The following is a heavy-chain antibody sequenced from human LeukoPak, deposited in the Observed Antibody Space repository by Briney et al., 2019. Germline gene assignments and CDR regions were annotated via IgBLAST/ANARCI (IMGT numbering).Heavy chain of an antibody. CDR1: GFTFSSYG. CDR3: ARGLDNYGSGSSD. J-gene: IGHJ4*02. Sequence: GGSLRLSCAASGFTFSSYGMHWVRQAPGKGLEWVAFIRYDGSNKYYADSVKGRFTISRDNSKNTLYLQMNSLRAEDTAVYYCARGLDNYGSGSSDWGQGTLVTVSS. D-gene: IGHD3-10*01. CDR2: IRYDGSNK. V-gene: IGHV3-30*02.